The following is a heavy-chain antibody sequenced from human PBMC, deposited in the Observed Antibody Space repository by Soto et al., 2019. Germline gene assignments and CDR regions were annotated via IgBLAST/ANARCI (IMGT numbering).Heavy chain of an antibody. Sequence: TLSLTCTVSGGSINSDSYHWTWIRQSPGKGLEWIGYIHHSGAFLYNPTFKSRLTISVDTSKNQFSLHLSSVTDADTAVYYCASLRGYYGSGSYYNGYFDLWGQGTLVTVSS. J-gene: IGHJ5*02. CDR1: GGSINSDSYH. CDR2: IHHSGAF. CDR3: ASLRGYYGSGSYYNGYFDL. D-gene: IGHD3-10*01. V-gene: IGHV4-30-4*08.